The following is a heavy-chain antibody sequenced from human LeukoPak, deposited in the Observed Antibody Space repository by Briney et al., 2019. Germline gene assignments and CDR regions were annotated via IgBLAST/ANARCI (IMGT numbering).Heavy chain of an antibody. CDR1: GFTFDDYA. V-gene: IGHV3-9*01. CDR3: AKDNYYDTKSAFDY. CDR2: ISWNSGSI. Sequence: GRSLRLSCAASGFTFDDYAMHWVRQAPGKGLKWVSGISWNSGSIGYADSVKGRFTISRDNAKNSLYLQMNSLRAEDTALYYCAKDNYYDTKSAFDYWGQGTLVTVSS. D-gene: IGHD3-22*01. J-gene: IGHJ4*02.